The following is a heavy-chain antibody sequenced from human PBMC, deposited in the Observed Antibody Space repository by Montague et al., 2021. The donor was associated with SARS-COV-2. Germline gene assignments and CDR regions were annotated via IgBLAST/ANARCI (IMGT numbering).Heavy chain of an antibody. CDR2: INHGGST. D-gene: IGHD3-10*01. Sequence: SETRSLTCAVYGGSFSGYYWNWIRQPLGKGLEWIGEINHGGSTNYNPSLKSRLTISTDPSKNQFSLKLTSVAAADTAVYYCARLRDGVVPSPILGVGPYYSYYFMDVWGKGTTVTVSS. CDR1: GGSFSGYY. V-gene: IGHV4-34*01. CDR3: ARLRDGVVPSPILGVGPYYSYYFMDV. J-gene: IGHJ6*03.